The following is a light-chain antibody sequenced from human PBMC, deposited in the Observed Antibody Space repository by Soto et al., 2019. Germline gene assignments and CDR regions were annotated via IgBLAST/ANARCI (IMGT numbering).Light chain of an antibody. CDR3: QQYDNSPPYS. Sequence: EIVLTQSPGSLSLSPGEGATLSCRASQSVSTTYLAWYQLKPGQAPRLVIYVTSSRAAGIPDRFRGSGSGTEFTLTISSLEPEDVGVYFCQQYDNSPPYSFGQGTKLEIK. V-gene: IGKV3-20*01. J-gene: IGKJ2*03. CDR1: QSVSTTY. CDR2: VTS.